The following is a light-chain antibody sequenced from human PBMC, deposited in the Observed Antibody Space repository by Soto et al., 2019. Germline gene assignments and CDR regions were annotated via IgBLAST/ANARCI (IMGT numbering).Light chain of an antibody. CDR1: QSISSW. V-gene: IGKV1-5*03. CDR2: KAS. CDR3: QQYNSYPLT. J-gene: IGKJ4*01. Sequence: DLQITQSPSTLSAFVGDRVTITCRASQSISSWLAWYQQKPGKAPKLLIYKASSLESGVPSRFSGSGSGTEFTLTISSLQPDDFATYYCQQYNSYPLTFGGGTKVDIK.